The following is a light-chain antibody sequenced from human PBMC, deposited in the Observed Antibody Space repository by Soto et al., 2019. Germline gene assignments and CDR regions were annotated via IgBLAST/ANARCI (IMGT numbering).Light chain of an antibody. CDR3: QQYNNWPPYT. Sequence: EIVMTQSPATLSVSPGETATLSCRASQSVGSGLSWYQQKPDQAPRLLIYGASTRATGIPARFSGSGSGTEFTLTISSLQSEDYAVYYCQQYNNWPPYTFGQGTKVDIK. J-gene: IGKJ2*01. CDR2: GAS. V-gene: IGKV3-15*01. CDR1: QSVGSG.